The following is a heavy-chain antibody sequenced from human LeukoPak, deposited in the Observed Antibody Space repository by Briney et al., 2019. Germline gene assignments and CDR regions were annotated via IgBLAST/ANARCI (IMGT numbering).Heavy chain of an antibody. D-gene: IGHD4-17*01. CDR2: IYHSGST. Sequence: SETLSLTCTVSGGSISSYYWSWIRQPPGKGLEWIGYIYHSGSTNYNPSLKSRVTISVDKSKNQFSLKLSSVTAADTAVYYCARVATTVTTYDPWGQGTLVTVSS. J-gene: IGHJ5*02. V-gene: IGHV4-59*12. CDR3: ARVATTVTTYDP. CDR1: GGSISSYY.